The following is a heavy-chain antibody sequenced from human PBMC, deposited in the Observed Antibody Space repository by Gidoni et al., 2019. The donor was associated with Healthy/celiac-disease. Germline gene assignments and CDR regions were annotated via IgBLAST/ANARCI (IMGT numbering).Heavy chain of an antibody. D-gene: IGHD6-19*01. J-gene: IGHJ3*02. CDR3: ARDSDSGGCDAFDI. V-gene: IGHV6-1*01. Sequence: QVQLPPSGPGLVKPSQTLSLTCAISGDSVSRNSAAWNWTRRSPSRGLEWLGRTYYRSKWYKDYAVSVKSRITINPDTSKNQFSLQLNSVTPEDTAVYYCARDSDSGGCDAFDIWGQGTMATVSS. CDR2: TYYRSKWYK. CDR1: GDSVSRNSAA.